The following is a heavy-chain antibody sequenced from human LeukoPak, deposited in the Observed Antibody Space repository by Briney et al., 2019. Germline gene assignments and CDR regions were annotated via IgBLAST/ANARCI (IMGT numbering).Heavy chain of an antibody. Sequence: GGSLRLSCAASGFTFSNYWMNWVRQAPGKGLEWVANIKDDGSDKYYVDSVKGRFSISKDNSKNTLYLQMNSLRAEDTAVYYCARDLRASGSPFDYWGQGTLVTVSS. D-gene: IGHD1-26*01. CDR2: IKDDGSDK. J-gene: IGHJ4*02. CDR1: GFTFSNYW. CDR3: ARDLRASGSPFDY. V-gene: IGHV3-7*01.